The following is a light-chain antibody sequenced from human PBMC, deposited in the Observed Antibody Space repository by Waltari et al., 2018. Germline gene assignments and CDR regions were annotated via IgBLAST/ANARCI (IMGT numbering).Light chain of an antibody. CDR2: DNN. J-gene: IGLJ3*02. V-gene: IGLV1-51*01. CDR3: KTWNPTLSAVV. CDR1: SPDIGVSF. Sequence: QSALTQPPSVSAAPGQTVTISCSGSSPDIGVSFVSWYQHLPGIAPKLLIYDNNERPSGIPDRFSGSKSGTSATLAITGLQTGDEADYYCKTWNPTLSAVVFGGGTKLTVL.